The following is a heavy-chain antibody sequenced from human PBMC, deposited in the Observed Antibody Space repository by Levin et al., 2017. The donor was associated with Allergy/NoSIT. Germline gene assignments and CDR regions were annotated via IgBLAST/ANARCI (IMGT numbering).Heavy chain of an antibody. D-gene: IGHD3-10*01. Sequence: GESLKISCKASAYSFTSCDINWVRQATGQGLEWMGCMNPNSGHTDFALKFQGRVTMTTDTSINTVYMELSILTSEDTAVYYCALRGGSGSLHYYYGLDVWGQGTTVTVSS. CDR1: AYSFTSCD. V-gene: IGHV1-8*01. CDR3: ALRGGSGSLHYYYGLDV. CDR2: MNPNSGHT. J-gene: IGHJ6*02.